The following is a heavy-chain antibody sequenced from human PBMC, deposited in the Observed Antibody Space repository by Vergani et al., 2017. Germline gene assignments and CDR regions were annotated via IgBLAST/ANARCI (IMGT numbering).Heavy chain of an antibody. D-gene: IGHD4-11*01. Sequence: QVQLQQWGGGLLKPSETLSLTCVVNGGSFTSYHWTWIRQSPGEGLEWVGDIDHTGRPNYNPSLKRRLTMSVDKSRNQFSLTLNCVTATDTALYFCARVNTETNGHLYYYYYMDVWGQGTAVTVS. CDR3: ARVNTETNGHLYYYYYMDV. CDR1: GGSFTSYH. J-gene: IGHJ6*03. CDR2: IDHTGRP. V-gene: IGHV4-34*01.